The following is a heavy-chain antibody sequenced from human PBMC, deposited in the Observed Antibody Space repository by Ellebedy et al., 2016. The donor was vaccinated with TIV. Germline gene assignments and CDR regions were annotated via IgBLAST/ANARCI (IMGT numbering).Heavy chain of an antibody. J-gene: IGHJ4*02. D-gene: IGHD6-13*01. CDR1: GFTVSYYA. Sequence: GESLKISCAASGFTVSYYALHWVRQAPGKGLEWVAVISDDGTSEHYGDSVKGRFTISRDNSKNTLYMQMNSLRVEDTAVYYCAVSRWAAAGLYYFDFWGQGTLVTVSS. V-gene: IGHV3-30-3*01. CDR3: AVSRWAAAGLYYFDF. CDR2: ISDDGTSE.